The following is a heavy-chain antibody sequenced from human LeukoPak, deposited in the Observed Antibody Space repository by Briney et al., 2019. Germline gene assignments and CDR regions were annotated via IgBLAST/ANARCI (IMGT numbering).Heavy chain of an antibody. J-gene: IGHJ4*02. CDR1: GFTFDDYA. CDR2: ISWNRGSI. Sequence: GGSLRLSCAASGFTFDDYAMHWVRQAPGKGLEWVSRISWNRGSIGYADSVKGRFTVSRDNAKNSLYLQMNSLRAEDTALYYCAKDIKGGSSWYAFDYWGQGTLVTVSS. CDR3: AKDIKGGSSWYAFDY. D-gene: IGHD6-13*01. V-gene: IGHV3-9*01.